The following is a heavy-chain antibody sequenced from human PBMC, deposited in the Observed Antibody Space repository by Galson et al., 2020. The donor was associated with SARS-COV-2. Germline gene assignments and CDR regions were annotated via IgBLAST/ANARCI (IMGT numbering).Heavy chain of an antibody. Sequence: SETLSLTCAVSGGSISSGGYSWCWLRPPPGKGLGWSGYTYPSGSTYYNPSLKSRVTISVDRSKNQFSLKLSSVTAADTAVEDWARGDRAMVRHDAFDIWGQGTMVTVSS. D-gene: IGHD5-18*01. CDR1: GGSISSGGYS. CDR2: TYPSGST. J-gene: IGHJ3*02. CDR3: ARGDRAMVRHDAFDI. V-gene: IGHV4-30-2*01.